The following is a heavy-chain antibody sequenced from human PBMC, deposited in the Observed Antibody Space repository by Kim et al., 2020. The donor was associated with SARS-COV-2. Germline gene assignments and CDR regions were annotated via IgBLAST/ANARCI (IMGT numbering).Heavy chain of an antibody. CDR1: GGSISNYY. J-gene: IGHJ4*02. V-gene: IGHV4-59*01. CDR2: IFYSGST. D-gene: IGHD3-22*01. Sequence: SETLSLTCTVSGGSISNYYWSWIRQAPGKGLEWIGYIFYSGSTKYNPSLKSRVTISVDTSKNQFSLKLSSVTAADTAVYYCVREEYYSDSSGYYLRGTIDYWGQGTLVTVSS. CDR3: VREEYYSDSSGYYLRGTIDY.